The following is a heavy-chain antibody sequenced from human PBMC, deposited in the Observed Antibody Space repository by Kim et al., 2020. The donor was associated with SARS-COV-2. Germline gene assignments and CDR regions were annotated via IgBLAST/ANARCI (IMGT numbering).Heavy chain of an antibody. CDR2: TYYRSKWYN. CDR3: AKAGTSGITGTIYYYYYGMDV. Sequence: SQTLSLTCAISGDSVSSNSAAWNWIRQSPSRGLEWLGRTYYRSKWYNDYAVSVKSRITINPDTSKNQFSLQLNSVTPEDTAVYYCAKAGTSGITGTIYYYYYGMDVWGQGTTVTVSS. D-gene: IGHD1-20*01. V-gene: IGHV6-1*01. J-gene: IGHJ6*02. CDR1: GDSVSSNSAA.